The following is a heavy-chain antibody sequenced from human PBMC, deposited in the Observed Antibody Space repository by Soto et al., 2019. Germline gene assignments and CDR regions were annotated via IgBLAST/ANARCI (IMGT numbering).Heavy chain of an antibody. D-gene: IGHD3-3*01. CDR3: ARGTSPGSGVLTIFGVVTPSEDYYYYYMDV. J-gene: IGHJ6*03. CDR2: MNPNSGNT. Sequence: ASVKVSCKASGYTFTSYDINWVRQATGQGLEWMGWMNPNSGNTGYAQKFQGRVTMTRNTSISTAYMELSSLRSEDTAVYYCARGTSPGSGVLTIFGVVTPSEDYYYYYMDVWGKGTTVTVSS. CDR1: GYTFTSYD. V-gene: IGHV1-8*01.